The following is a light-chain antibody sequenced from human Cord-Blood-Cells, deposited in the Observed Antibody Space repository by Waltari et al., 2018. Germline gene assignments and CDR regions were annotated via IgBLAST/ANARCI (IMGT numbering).Light chain of an antibody. Sequence: QSVLTQPPSASGTPGPRVTIPCSGSSSTIGSNTVHWYQQLPGTAPKLLIYSNNQRPSGVPDRFSGSKSGTSASLAISGLQSEDEADYYCAAWDDSLNGYVFGTGTKVTVL. CDR3: AAWDDSLNGYV. V-gene: IGLV1-44*01. CDR2: SNN. CDR1: SSTIGSNT. J-gene: IGLJ1*01.